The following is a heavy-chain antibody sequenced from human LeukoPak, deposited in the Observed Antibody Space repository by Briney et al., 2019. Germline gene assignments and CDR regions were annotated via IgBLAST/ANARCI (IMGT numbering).Heavy chain of an antibody. V-gene: IGHV4-4*09. J-gene: IGHJ4*02. CDR2: IYTSGST. Sequence: PSETLSLTCTVSGGSISSYYWSWIRQPPGKGLEWIGYIYTSGSTNYNPSLKSRVTISVDTSKNQFSLKLSSVTAADTAVYYCARQQARDYFDYWGQGTLVTVSS. CDR1: GGSISSYY. CDR3: ARQQARDYFDY.